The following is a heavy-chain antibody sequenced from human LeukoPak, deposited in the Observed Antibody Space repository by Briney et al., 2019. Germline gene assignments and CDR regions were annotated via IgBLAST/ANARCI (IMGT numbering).Heavy chain of an antibody. CDR3: ARGRRVRGVIIVYYFDY. D-gene: IGHD3-10*01. V-gene: IGHV1-8*01. J-gene: IGHJ4*02. Sequence: ASVKVSCKASGYTFTSYDINWVRQATGQGLEWMGWMNPNSGSTGYAQKFQGRVTMTRNTSISTAYMELSSLRSEDTAVYYCARGRRVRGVIIVYYFDYWGQGTLVTVSS. CDR2: MNPNSGST. CDR1: GYTFTSYD.